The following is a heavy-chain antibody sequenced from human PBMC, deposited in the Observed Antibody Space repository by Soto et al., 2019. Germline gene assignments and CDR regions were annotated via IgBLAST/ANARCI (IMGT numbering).Heavy chain of an antibody. CDR3: ARQTTVTTRANYYYYYYMDV. Sequence: ASETLSLTCTVSGGSISSYYWSWIRQPPGKGLEWIGYIYYSGSTNYNPSLKSRVTIPVDTSKNQFSLKLSSVTAADTAVYYCARQTTVTTRANYYYYYYMDVWGKGTTVTVSS. J-gene: IGHJ6*03. D-gene: IGHD4-4*01. CDR1: GGSISSYY. V-gene: IGHV4-59*08. CDR2: IYYSGST.